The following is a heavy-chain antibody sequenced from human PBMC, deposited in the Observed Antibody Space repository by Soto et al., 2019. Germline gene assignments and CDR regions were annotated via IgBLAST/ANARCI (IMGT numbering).Heavy chain of an antibody. J-gene: IGHJ6*02. CDR2: FSYSGST. Sequence: SETLSLTCTVSGGSLSSGPYSWGWIRQPPEKGLEWIGTFSYSGSTYYNPSLESRVTISVDTSKNQFSLKVSSVTAADTAMYYCARLGGYCSTTTCYGYYAMDVWGQGTLVTVSS. D-gene: IGHD2-2*01. CDR1: GGSLSSGPYS. CDR3: ARLGGYCSTTTCYGYYAMDV. V-gene: IGHV4-39*01.